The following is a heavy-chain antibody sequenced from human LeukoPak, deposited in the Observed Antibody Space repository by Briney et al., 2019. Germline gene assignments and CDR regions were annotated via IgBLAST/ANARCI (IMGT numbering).Heavy chain of an antibody. V-gene: IGHV1-3*01. J-gene: IGHJ5*02. CDR2: INAGNGDT. CDR3: ARGRYCTTTSCLNWFDP. D-gene: IGHD2-2*01. CDR1: GYTFTTYA. Sequence: ASVKVSCKASGYTFTTYAMHWVRQAPGQRLEWMGWINAGNGDTKYSQKFQGRVTITRDTSASTAYMELSSLRSEDTGVYYCARGRYCTTTSCLNWFDPWGQDTLVTVSS.